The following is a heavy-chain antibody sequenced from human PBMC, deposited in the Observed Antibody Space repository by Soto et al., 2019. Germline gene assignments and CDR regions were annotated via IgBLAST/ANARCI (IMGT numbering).Heavy chain of an antibody. CDR1: GGTFSSYT. D-gene: IGHD5-18*01. V-gene: IGHV1-69*02. J-gene: IGHJ4*02. Sequence: SVKVSCKASGGTFSSYTISWVRQAPGQGLEWMGRIIPILGIANYARKFQGRVTITADKSTSTAYTELSSLRSEDTAVYYCARDDPKGYNYSVAFFDYWGQGTPVTVSS. CDR3: ARDDPKGYNYSVAFFDY. CDR2: IIPILGIA.